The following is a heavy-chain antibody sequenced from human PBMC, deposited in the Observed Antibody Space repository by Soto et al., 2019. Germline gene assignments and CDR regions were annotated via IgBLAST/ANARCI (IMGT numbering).Heavy chain of an antibody. CDR1: GGSISSSNW. CDR3: ATEGLGGSDSSLGY. Sequence: QVQLQESGPGLVKPSGTLSLTCAVSGGSISSSNWWSWVRQPPGKGLEWIGEIYHSGSTNYNPSLKLRVTISVDQSTNQFSLRRSSVTAADAALYYCATEGLGGSDSSLGYWGQGTLVTVSS. D-gene: IGHD6-6*01. V-gene: IGHV4-4*02. J-gene: IGHJ4*02. CDR2: IYHSGST.